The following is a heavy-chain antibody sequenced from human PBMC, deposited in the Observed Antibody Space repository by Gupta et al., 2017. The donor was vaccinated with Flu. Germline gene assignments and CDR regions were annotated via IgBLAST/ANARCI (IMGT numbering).Heavy chain of an antibody. J-gene: IGHJ4*02. D-gene: IGHD7-27*01. Sequence: QVQLQESGPGLVKPSETLSLTCTASGDSMSPYYWSWLRQSPGKGLEWLSYIHFSGSLNYNPSLKSRLIISVDTSKNQFSLKLDSVTAADTAVYYCSRFGRCGDTNCAGFDFWGQGTLVTVSS. CDR3: SRFGRCGDTNCAGFDF. CDR1: GDSMSPYY. V-gene: IGHV4-59*01. CDR2: IHFSGSL.